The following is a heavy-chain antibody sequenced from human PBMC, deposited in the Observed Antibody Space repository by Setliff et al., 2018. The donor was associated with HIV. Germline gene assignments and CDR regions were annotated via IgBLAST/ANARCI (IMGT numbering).Heavy chain of an antibody. V-gene: IGHV4-39*01. CDR1: GGCIDRSNYY. CDR2: IHYSGST. Sequence: SETLSLTCSVSGGCIDRSNYYWGWIRQSPGKGLEWIGNIHYSGSTYYNPSLKSRVTISVDTCRNQFYLDLRSVTAAGTAVYYGSRPQLGRGGGSHFDIWGQGTPVTVSS. J-gene: IGHJ4*02. D-gene: IGHD3-16*01. CDR3: SRPQLGRGGGSHFDI.